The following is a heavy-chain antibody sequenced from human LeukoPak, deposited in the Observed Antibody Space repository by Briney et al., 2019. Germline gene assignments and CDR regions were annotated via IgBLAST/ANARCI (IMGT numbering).Heavy chain of an antibody. CDR1: GFTFSIYA. J-gene: IGHJ4*02. D-gene: IGHD3/OR15-3a*01. CDR2: ISGSGRT. V-gene: IGHV3-23*01. Sequence: GGSLRLSCAASGFTFSIYATNWVRQAPGKGLEWVSGISGSGRTYYADSEKGRFTISRDTSKNTLYLQMNSLRAEDTAVYYCARAWTLDYWGQGTLVTVSS. CDR3: ARAWTLDY.